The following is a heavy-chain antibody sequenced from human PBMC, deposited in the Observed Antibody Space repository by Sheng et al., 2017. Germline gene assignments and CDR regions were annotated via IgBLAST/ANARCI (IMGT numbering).Heavy chain of an antibody. CDR3: AKAPRRMTMALRGAFDI. Sequence: EVQLLESGGGLVQPGGSLRLSCAASGFTFSSYAMSWVRQAPGKGLEWVSAISGSGGSTYYADSVKGRFTISRDNSKNTLYLQMNSLRAEDTAVYYCAKAPRRMTMALRGAFDIWGQGTMVTVSS. CDR2: ISGSGGST. D-gene: IGHD3-10*01. CDR1: GFTFSSYA. J-gene: IGHJ3*02. V-gene: IGHV3-23*01.